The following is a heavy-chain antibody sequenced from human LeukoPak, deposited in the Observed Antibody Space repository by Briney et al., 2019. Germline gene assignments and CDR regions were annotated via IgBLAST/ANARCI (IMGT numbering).Heavy chain of an antibody. CDR2: ISGSGGST. D-gene: IGHD3-22*01. Sequence: GGSLRLSCAASGFTFSSYAMSWVRQAPGKGLEWVSAISGSGGSTYYADSVKGRFTISRDNSKNTLYLQMNSLRAEDTAVYYCAKDRNLWYYYDSSGYPDYWGQGTLVTVSS. CDR3: AKDRNLWYYYDSSGYPDY. CDR1: GFTFSSYA. V-gene: IGHV3-23*01. J-gene: IGHJ4*02.